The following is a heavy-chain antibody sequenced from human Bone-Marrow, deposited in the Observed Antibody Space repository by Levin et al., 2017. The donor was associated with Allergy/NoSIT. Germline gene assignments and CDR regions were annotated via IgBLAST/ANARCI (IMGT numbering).Heavy chain of an antibody. CDR2: ISSGSSYI. V-gene: IGHV3-21*06. Sequence: SLLLSFFFSGFIFIDYNLNWVRRAPGKGLEWVASISSGSSYIFYADSMKGRFTISRDNAKNSLFLQMNSLTVDDAGVYFCASPREYCVTTTACYIAFDLWGQGTTVTVSS. CDR1: GFIFIDYN. D-gene: IGHD2-15*01. J-gene: IGHJ3*01. CDR3: ASPREYCVTTTACYIAFDL.